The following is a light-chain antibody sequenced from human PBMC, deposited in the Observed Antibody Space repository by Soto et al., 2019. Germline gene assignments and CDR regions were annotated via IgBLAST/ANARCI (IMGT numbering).Light chain of an antibody. CDR2: LGS. Sequence: DIVMTQSPLSLPVTPGEPASISCRSSQSLLYSNGYNYLDWYLQKPGQSPQLLIYLGSNRASGVPERFSGSGSGTDFTLKISRVEAEDAGVYYCMQALEGRTFGHGTKVEIK. J-gene: IGKJ1*01. CDR3: MQALEGRT. V-gene: IGKV2-28*01. CDR1: QSLLYSNGYNY.